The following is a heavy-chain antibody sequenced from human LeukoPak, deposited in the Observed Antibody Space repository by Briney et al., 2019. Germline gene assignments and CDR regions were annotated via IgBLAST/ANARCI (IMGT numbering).Heavy chain of an antibody. CDR3: ARVHVGSGSYSWFDP. V-gene: IGHV1-69*05. Sequence: ASVKVSCKASGGTFSSYAISWVRQAPGQGLEWMGGIIPIFGTANYAQKFQGRVTITTDESTSTAYMELSRLRSDDTAVYYCARVHVGSGSYSWFDPWGQGTLVTVSS. J-gene: IGHJ5*02. CDR1: GGTFSSYA. D-gene: IGHD3-10*01. CDR2: IIPIFGTA.